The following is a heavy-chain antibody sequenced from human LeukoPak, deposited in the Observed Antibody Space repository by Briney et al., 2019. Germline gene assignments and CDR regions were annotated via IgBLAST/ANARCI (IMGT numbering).Heavy chain of an antibody. CDR3: AREVGATDY. D-gene: IGHD1-26*01. Sequence: SVKVSCKASGYTFTSYYMHWVRQAPGQGLEWMGIIDPSGVPTYAQKFQGRVTMTRDTSTSTIYMELSSLRSEDTAVYYCAREVGATDYWGQGTLVTVSS. CDR2: IDPSGVP. CDR1: GYTFTSYY. J-gene: IGHJ4*02. V-gene: IGHV1-46*01.